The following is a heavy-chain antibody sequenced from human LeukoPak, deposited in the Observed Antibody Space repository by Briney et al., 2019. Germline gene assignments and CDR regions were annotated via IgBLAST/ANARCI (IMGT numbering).Heavy chain of an antibody. V-gene: IGHV3-30*04. D-gene: IGHD6-13*01. J-gene: IGHJ4*02. CDR3: ARDSGAAASTVFDY. CDR2: ISYDGSNK. Sequence: GSLRIFLGAPGLNFRSYDLYWGRPGPGQGGGGGGVISYDGSNKYYADSVKGRFTISRDNSKNTLYLQMNSLRAEDTAVYYCARDSGAAASTVFDYWGQGTLVTVSS. CDR1: GLNFRSYD.